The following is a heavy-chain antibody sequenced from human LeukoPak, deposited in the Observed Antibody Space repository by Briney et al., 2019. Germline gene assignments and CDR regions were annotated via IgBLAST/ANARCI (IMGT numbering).Heavy chain of an antibody. Sequence: PSETLSLTCAVYGGSFSGYYWSWIRQPPGKGLEWIGEINHSGSTNYNPSLKSRVTISVDTSKNQFSLKLSSVTAADTAVYYCARDISGWYGYWGQGTLVTVSS. CDR2: INHSGST. J-gene: IGHJ4*02. V-gene: IGHV4-34*01. CDR3: ARDISGWYGY. CDR1: GGSFSGYY. D-gene: IGHD6-19*01.